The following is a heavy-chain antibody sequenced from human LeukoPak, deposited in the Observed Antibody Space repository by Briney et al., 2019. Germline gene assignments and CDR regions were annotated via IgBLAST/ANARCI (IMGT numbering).Heavy chain of an antibody. CDR3: ARAGYCSSSSCYTSYWFDP. V-gene: IGHV4-61*02. Sequence: SETLSLTCTVSGGSINSGSYYWTWIRQPAGKGLEWIGRIYASGNTNYNPSLKSRVTISIDTSKSQFSLKLSSVTATDTAVYYCARAGYCSSSSCYTSYWFDPWGQGTLVTVSS. J-gene: IGHJ5*02. D-gene: IGHD2-2*02. CDR2: IYASGNT. CDR1: GGSINSGSYY.